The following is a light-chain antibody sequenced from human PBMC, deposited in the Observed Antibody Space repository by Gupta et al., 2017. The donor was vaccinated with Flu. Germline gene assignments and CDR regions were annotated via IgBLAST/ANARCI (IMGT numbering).Light chain of an antibody. Sequence: GELPPLSCSASQSVATDVAWYQKNPGQTPRLLIYVASNMAPGIPARFSGSGPGTDFSLTISSLEPEDFTVYYCQQRSSWPTFGQWTKLEI. CDR1: QSVATD. CDR3: QQRSSWPT. J-gene: IGKJ2*01. CDR2: VAS. V-gene: IGKV3-11*01.